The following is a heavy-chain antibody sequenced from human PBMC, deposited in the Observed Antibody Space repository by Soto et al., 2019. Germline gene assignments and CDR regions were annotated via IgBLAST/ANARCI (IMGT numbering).Heavy chain of an antibody. V-gene: IGHV3-15*07. CDR3: TTLKGIDFWSATYGMDV. CDR2: IKSKTDGGTT. J-gene: IGHJ6*02. CDR1: GFTFSNAC. Sequence: EVHLVESGGGLVKPGGSLRLSCAASGFTFSNACMNWVRQAPGKGLEWVGRIKSKTDGGTTDYAAPVKGRFTISRDDSKNTLYLQMNSLRTEDTALYYCTTLKGIDFWSATYGMDVWGQGTTVTVSS. D-gene: IGHD3-3*01.